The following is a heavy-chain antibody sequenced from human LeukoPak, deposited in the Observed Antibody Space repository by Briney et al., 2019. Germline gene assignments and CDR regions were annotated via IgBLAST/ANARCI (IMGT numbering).Heavy chain of an antibody. J-gene: IGHJ3*02. CDR2: INAGNGNT. CDR3: ARVTMVRGVIRAGDI. CDR1: GYTFTSYA. Sequence: ASVKVSRKASGYTFTSYAMHWVRQAPGQRLEWMGWINAGNGNTKYSQKFQGRVTITRDTSASTAYMELSSLKDTAVYYCARVTMVRGVIRAGDIWGQGTMVTVSS. V-gene: IGHV1-3*01. D-gene: IGHD3-10*01.